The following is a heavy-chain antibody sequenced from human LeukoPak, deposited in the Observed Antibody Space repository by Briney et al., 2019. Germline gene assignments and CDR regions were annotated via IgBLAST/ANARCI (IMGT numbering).Heavy chain of an antibody. CDR3: ARLHTIAAHNLFDP. CDR2: IIPIFGTA. CDR1: GGTFSSYA. Sequence: SVKVSCKASGGTFSSYAISWVRQAPGQGLEWMGGIIPIFGTANYAQKFQGRVTITADESTSTAYMELSSLRSEDTAVYYCARLHTIAAHNLFDPWGQGTLVTVSS. D-gene: IGHD6-6*01. V-gene: IGHV1-69*13. J-gene: IGHJ5*02.